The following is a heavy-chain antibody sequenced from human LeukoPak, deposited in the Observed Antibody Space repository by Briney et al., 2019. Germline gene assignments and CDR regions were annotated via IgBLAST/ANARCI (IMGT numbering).Heavy chain of an antibody. V-gene: IGHV1-2*02. Sequence: ASVKVSCKASGYTFTDHYFHWVRQALGQGLEWMGWIDCNSGGTRYGQNFQGRVALTRDTSINTAYMELSSLKSDDTAVYYCARDLVIGISGGFYSYMDVWGKGTTVTVSS. CDR3: ARDLVIGISGGFYSYMDV. D-gene: IGHD2/OR15-2a*01. CDR2: IDCNSGGT. J-gene: IGHJ6*03. CDR1: GYTFTDHY.